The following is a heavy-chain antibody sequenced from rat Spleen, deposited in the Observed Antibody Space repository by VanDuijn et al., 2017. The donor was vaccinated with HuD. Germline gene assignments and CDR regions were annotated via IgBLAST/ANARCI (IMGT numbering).Heavy chain of an antibody. CDR1: GFTFRNYG. CDR2: ISYEGSST. CDR3: TRSNYGGIPFDF. D-gene: IGHD1-11*01. J-gene: IGHJ2*01. V-gene: IGHV5-22*01. Sequence: EVQLVESGGALVQPGRSLKLSCAASGFTFRNYGMAWVRQAPKKGLEWVASISYEGSSTYYGDSVKGRFTISRDNAKSTLYLQMNSLRSEDTATYYCTRSNYGGIPFDFWGQGVMVTVSS.